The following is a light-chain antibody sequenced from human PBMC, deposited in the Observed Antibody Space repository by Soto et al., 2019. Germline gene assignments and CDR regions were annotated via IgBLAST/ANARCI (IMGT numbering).Light chain of an antibody. Sequence: DVVMTQSPLSLPVTLGQPASISCRSSYSLIHSDGDTYLNWFQQRPGQSPRRLIYEVSNRDSGVPDRFSGSGSGTDFTLKISRVEADDVGIYYCMHGTHWPWTFGQGTEVEIK. CDR3: MHGTHWPWT. V-gene: IGKV2-30*02. J-gene: IGKJ1*01. CDR2: EVS. CDR1: YSLIHSDGDTY.